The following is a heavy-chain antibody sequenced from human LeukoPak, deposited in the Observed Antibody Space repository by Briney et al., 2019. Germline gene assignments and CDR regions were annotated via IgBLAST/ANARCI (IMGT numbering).Heavy chain of an antibody. V-gene: IGHV3-33*01. CDR1: GFTFSSYG. CDR3: ARDPSRHCSSTSCSGY. Sequence: GGSLRLSCAASGFTFSSYGMHWVRQAPGKGLEWVAVIWYDGSNKYYADSVKGRFTISRDNSKNTLYLQMNSLRAEDTAVYYCARDPSRHCSSTSCSGYWGQGTLVTVSS. J-gene: IGHJ4*02. CDR2: IWYDGSNK. D-gene: IGHD2-2*01.